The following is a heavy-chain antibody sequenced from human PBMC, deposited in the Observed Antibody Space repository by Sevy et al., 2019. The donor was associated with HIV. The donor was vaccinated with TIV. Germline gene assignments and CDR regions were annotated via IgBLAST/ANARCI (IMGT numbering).Heavy chain of an antibody. CDR3: AKDDLGSIDY. D-gene: IGHD3-10*01. Sequence: GGSLRLSCAASGFMFSTSPMHWVRQAPGKGLECVAILSYDDSDENYADSVKGRFTISRDNSKNTLYLQMNSLRTEDTAVYYCAKDDLGSIDYWGQGTLVTVSS. CDR2: LSYDDSDE. CDR1: GFMFSTSP. V-gene: IGHV3-30-3*02. J-gene: IGHJ4*02.